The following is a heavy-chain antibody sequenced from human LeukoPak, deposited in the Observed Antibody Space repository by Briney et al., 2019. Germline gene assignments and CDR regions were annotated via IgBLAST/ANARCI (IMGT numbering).Heavy chain of an antibody. CDR2: ISGSGGST. Sequence: GASLRLTCAASGFTFSSYAMSWVRQAPGKGLEWVSAISGSGGSTYYADSVKGRFTISRDNSKNTLYLQMNSLRAEDTAVYYCAKDLSGDYFHYSDYWGQGTLVTVSS. CDR3: AKDLSGDYFHYSDY. CDR1: GFTFSSYA. V-gene: IGHV3-23*01. J-gene: IGHJ4*02. D-gene: IGHD4-17*01.